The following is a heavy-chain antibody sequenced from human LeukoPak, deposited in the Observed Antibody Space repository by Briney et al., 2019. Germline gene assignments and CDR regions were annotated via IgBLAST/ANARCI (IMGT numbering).Heavy chain of an antibody. J-gene: IGHJ4*02. D-gene: IGHD1-26*01. CDR1: GLTFNNAW. CDR2: IKSKVDGGTT. V-gene: IGHV3-15*01. Sequence: GGSLILSCAASGLTFNNAWMSWVRQAPGEGLEWVGRIKSKVDGGTTDYAAPVKGRFTVSRDDSKNTLYLQMNSLKTEDTAVYYCTTEWYSGSYFGYWGQGTLVTVSS. CDR3: TTEWYSGSYFGY.